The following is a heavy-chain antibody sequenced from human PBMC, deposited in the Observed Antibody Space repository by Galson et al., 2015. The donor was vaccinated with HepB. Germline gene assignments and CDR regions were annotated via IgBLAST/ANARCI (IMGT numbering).Heavy chain of an antibody. V-gene: IGHV3-53*01. CDR1: GFTVSSNY. CDR2: IYSGGST. Sequence: SLRLSCAASGFTVSSNYMSWVRQAPGKGLEWVSVIYSGGSTYYADSVKGRFTISRDNSKNTLYLQMNSLRAEDTAVYYCAREAVEGHIDYWVQGPLVTVSS. J-gene: IGHJ4*02. D-gene: IGHD6-19*01. CDR3: AREAVEGHIDY.